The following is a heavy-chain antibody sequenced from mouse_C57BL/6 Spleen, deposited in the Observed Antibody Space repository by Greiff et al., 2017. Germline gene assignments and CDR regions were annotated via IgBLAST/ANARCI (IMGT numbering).Heavy chain of an antibody. CDR1: GFTFSNYW. J-gene: IGHJ1*03. V-gene: IGHV6-3*01. Sequence: EVQGVESGGGLVQPGGSMKLSCVASGFTFSNYWMNWVRQSPEKGLEWVAQIRLKSDNYTTHYAESVKGRFTISRDDSKSSVYLQMNNLRAEDTGIYYCTSRRYYGSSLGYFDVWGTGTTVTVSS. D-gene: IGHD1-1*01. CDR2: IRLKSDNYTT. CDR3: TSRRYYGSSLGYFDV.